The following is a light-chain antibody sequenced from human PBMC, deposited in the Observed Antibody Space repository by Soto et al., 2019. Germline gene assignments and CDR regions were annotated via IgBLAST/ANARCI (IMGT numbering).Light chain of an antibody. CDR1: SSNIGSNT. CDR3: ATWDGSLTGDV. J-gene: IGLJ1*01. V-gene: IGLV1-44*01. Sequence: QSVLTQPPSASGALGKRVTISCSGGSSNIGSNTVNWYQQPPGTAPKLLICSTDQRPSGVPDRFSGSKSGTSASLAISGLQSEDEADYYCATWDGSLTGDVFGTGTKLTVL. CDR2: STD.